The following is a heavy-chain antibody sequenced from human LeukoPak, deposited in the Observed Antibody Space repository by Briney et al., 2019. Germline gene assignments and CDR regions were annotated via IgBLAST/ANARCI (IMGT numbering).Heavy chain of an antibody. CDR3: ARDALSSGWYHWFDP. Sequence: GGSLRLSCAASGFTFSSYGMHWVRQAPGKGLEWVAVIWYDGSNKYYADSVKGRFTISRDNSKNTLYLQMNSLRAEDTAVYCCARDALSSGWYHWFDPWGQGTLVTVSS. D-gene: IGHD6-19*01. V-gene: IGHV3-33*01. CDR2: IWYDGSNK. CDR1: GFTFSSYG. J-gene: IGHJ5*02.